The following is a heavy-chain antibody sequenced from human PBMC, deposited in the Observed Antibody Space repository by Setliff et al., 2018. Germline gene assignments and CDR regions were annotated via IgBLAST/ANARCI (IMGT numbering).Heavy chain of an antibody. CDR3: ARASSSDSYNFWSGYYDGDAFDI. J-gene: IGHJ3*02. Sequence: GSLRLSCAASGFTFSSYSMNWVRQAPGKGLEWVSSISSSSSYIYYADSVKRRFTISRDNAKNSLYLQMNSLRAEDTAVYYCARASSSDSYNFWSGYYDGDAFDIWGQGTMVTVSS. V-gene: IGHV3-21*01. CDR2: ISSSSSYI. D-gene: IGHD3-3*01. CDR1: GFTFSSYS.